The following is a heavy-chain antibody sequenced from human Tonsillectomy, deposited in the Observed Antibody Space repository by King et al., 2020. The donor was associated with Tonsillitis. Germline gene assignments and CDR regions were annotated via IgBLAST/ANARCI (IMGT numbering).Heavy chain of an antibody. CDR2: ILYDGSNK. Sequence: VQLVESGGGVVQPGGSLRLSCAASGFTFSAYAMHWVRQAPGKGLEWVAVILYDGSNKYYADSVRGRFTIARDNSKNTLYLQMNSLRSDDAAVYFCVRDPTDGARGRENRAFDSWGQGTLVSVSS. CDR3: VRDPTDGARGRENRAFDS. D-gene: IGHD3-16*01. J-gene: IGHJ4*02. CDR1: GFTFSAYA. V-gene: IGHV3-30*04.